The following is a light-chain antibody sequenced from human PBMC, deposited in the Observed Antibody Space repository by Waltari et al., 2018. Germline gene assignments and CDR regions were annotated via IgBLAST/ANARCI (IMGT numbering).Light chain of an antibody. CDR1: RSGSSN. Sequence: EIVLTQSPATLSLSPGERATLSCRASRSGSSNVCWYQQKPGLAPRLLIFDASKWDTGIPARFSGSGSGTDFTLTISSLEPDDFAVYYCQQRGSWPRTFGQGTKLEIK. J-gene: IGKJ2*01. CDR2: DAS. CDR3: QQRGSWPRT. V-gene: IGKV3-11*01.